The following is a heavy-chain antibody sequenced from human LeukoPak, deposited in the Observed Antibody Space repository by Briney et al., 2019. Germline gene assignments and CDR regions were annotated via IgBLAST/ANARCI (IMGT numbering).Heavy chain of an antibody. Sequence: PGGSLRLSCAASGFTFYDYAMHWVRQAPGKGLEWVSGISWNSGSIAYADSVKGGFTISRDNAKNSLYLQMNSLRAEDTALYYCAKDPSVVITYMDVWGKGTTVTVSS. J-gene: IGHJ6*03. V-gene: IGHV3-9*01. D-gene: IGHD3-22*01. CDR1: GFTFYDYA. CDR3: AKDPSVVITYMDV. CDR2: ISWNSGSI.